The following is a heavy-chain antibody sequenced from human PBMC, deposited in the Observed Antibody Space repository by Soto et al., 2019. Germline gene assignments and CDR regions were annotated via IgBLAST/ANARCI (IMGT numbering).Heavy chain of an antibody. J-gene: IGHJ4*02. Sequence: QVQLVQSGAEVKKPGASVKVSCKASGYTFTSYGISWVRQAPGQGLGWMGWISAYNGNTNYAQKLQGRVTMTTDTSTSTAYTALRSLSSDAPALYSCASSGVREPRDYWAQGPLVTVSS. D-gene: IGHD3-3*01. V-gene: IGHV1-18*01. CDR2: ISAYNGNT. CDR1: GYTFTSYG. CDR3: ASSGVREPRDY.